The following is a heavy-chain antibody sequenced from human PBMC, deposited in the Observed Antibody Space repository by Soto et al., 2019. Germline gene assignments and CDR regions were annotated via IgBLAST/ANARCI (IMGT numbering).Heavy chain of an antibody. V-gene: IGHV4-30-2*01. CDR2: IYHSGST. Sequence: QLQLQESGSGLVKPSQTLSLTCAVSGGSISSGGYSWSWIRQPPGKVLEWIGYIYHSGSTYYNPSLKSRVTISVDRSKNPFSLKLSSVTAADTAVYYCARAFSGYHYYGMDVWGQGTTVTVSS. D-gene: IGHD2-15*01. CDR3: ARAFSGYHYYGMDV. CDR1: GGSISSGGYS. J-gene: IGHJ6*02.